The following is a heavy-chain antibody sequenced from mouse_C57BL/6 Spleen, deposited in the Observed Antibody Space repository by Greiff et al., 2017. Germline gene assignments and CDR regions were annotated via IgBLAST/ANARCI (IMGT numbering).Heavy chain of an antibody. CDR3: ARLPIPISWDWYFDV. CDR2: ISSGSSTI. Sequence: EVQLVESGGGLVKPGGSLKLSCAASGFTFSDYGMHWVRQAPEKGLEWVAYISSGSSTIYYADTVKGRFTISRDNAKNTLFLQMTSLRSEDTAMYYCARLPIPISWDWYFDVWGTGTTVTVSS. D-gene: IGHD4-1*01. V-gene: IGHV5-17*01. CDR1: GFTFSDYG. J-gene: IGHJ1*03.